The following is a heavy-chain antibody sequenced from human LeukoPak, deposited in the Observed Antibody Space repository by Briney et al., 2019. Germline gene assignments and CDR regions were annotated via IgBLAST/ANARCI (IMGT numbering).Heavy chain of an antibody. CDR3: ARHQWYRRMTYYYYGMDV. CDR2: IYYSGST. Sequence: SETLSLTCTVSGGSISSYYWSWIRQPPGKGLEWIGYIYYSGSTNYNPSLKSRVTISVDTSKNQFSLKLSPVTAADTAVYYCARHQWYRRMTYYYYGMDVWGQGTTVTVSS. J-gene: IGHJ6*02. D-gene: IGHD2-15*01. CDR1: GGSISSYY. V-gene: IGHV4-59*08.